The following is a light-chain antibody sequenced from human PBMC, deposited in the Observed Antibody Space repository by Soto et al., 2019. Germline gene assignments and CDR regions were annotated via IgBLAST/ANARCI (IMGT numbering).Light chain of an antibody. CDR3: AAWDDCLNGFYV. V-gene: IGLV1-44*01. J-gene: IGLJ1*01. Sequence: QSVLTQPPSASGTPGQRVTISCSGSSSNIGSNTVNWYQQLPGTAPKLLIYSNNQRPSGVPDRFSGSKSGTSASLAISGLQSEDEADNYWAAWDDCLNGFYVFGTGTIVTDL. CDR1: SSNIGSNT. CDR2: SNN.